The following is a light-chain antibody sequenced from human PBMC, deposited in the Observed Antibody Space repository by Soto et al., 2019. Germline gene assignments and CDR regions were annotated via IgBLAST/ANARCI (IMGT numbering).Light chain of an antibody. CDR2: DAS. V-gene: IGKV1-5*01. J-gene: IGKJ5*01. Sequence: DIQMTQSPSTLSGSVGDRVTITCRASQTISSWLAWYQQKPGQAPKLLIYDASQLETGVPSRFSGSGSGTDFTFTINRLQPEDIGTYYCQHYNSFTITFGQGTRLEIK. CDR1: QTISSW. CDR3: QHYNSFTIT.